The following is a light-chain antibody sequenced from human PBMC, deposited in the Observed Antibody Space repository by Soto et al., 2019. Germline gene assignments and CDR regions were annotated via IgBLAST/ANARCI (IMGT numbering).Light chain of an antibody. V-gene: IGKV1-5*03. CDR3: HQYSKEST. J-gene: IGKJ2*01. Sequence: DVEMTQSPSTLPTSIGDRVTINCRASQNVSNWLAWYQQKPGKAPKLLIYKASRLESGVPSRFSASGSGTDFTLTINSPQSDDFATYFCHQYSKESTFGQGTKLEIK. CDR2: KAS. CDR1: QNVSNW.